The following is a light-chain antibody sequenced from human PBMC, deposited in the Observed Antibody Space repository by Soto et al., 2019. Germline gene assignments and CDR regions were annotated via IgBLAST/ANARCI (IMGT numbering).Light chain of an antibody. V-gene: IGKV1-5*01. CDR2: DAS. J-gene: IGKJ1*01. CDR3: QQYTNTNNPWM. Sequence: DIVMTQSPDSLAVSLGERATITCRASQTISTWMAWYQQKPGKAPKLLVYDASTLQSGVASRFSGSGSGTEFTLIISGLQPDDSATYYCQQYTNTNNPWMFGQGTKVDIK. CDR1: QTISTW.